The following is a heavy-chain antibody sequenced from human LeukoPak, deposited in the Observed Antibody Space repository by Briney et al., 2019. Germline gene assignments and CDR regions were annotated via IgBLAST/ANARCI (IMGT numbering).Heavy chain of an antibody. CDR1: GFTFSSYA. V-gene: IGHV3-23*01. Sequence: GGSLRPSCAASGFTFSSYAMSWVRQAPGKGLEWVSGISGSGGSTYYADSVKGRFTISRDNSKDTLYLQMNSLRAEDTAVYYCAKERGGYFYGQFDYWGQGTLVTVSS. J-gene: IGHJ4*02. CDR3: AKERGGYFYGQFDY. D-gene: IGHD5-18*01. CDR2: ISGSGGST.